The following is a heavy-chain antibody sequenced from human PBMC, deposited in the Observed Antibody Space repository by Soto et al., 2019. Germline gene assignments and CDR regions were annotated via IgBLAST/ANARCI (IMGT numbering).Heavy chain of an antibody. CDR2: ISSSGSTI. Sequence: PGGSLRLSCAASGFTFSDYYMSWIRQAPGKGLEWVSYISSSGSTIYYADSVKGRFTISRDNAKNSLYLQMNSLRAEDTAVYYCARAEYNWNYPYWYFDLWGRGTLVTVSS. CDR1: GFTFSDYY. CDR3: ARAEYNWNYPYWYFDL. V-gene: IGHV3-11*01. D-gene: IGHD1-7*01. J-gene: IGHJ2*01.